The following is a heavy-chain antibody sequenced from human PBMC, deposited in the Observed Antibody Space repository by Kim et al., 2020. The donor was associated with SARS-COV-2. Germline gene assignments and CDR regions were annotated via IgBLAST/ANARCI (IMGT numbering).Heavy chain of an antibody. J-gene: IGHJ4*02. CDR1: GYSFTSYW. CDR2: IYPGDSDT. CDR3: ARHVHYDFWSGYYPDY. V-gene: IGHV5-51*01. Sequence: GESLKISCKGSGYSFTSYWIGWVRQMPGKGLEWMGIIYPGDSDTRYSPSFQGQVTISADKSISTAYLQWSSLKASDTAMYYCARHVHYDFWSGYYPDYWGQGTLVTVSS. D-gene: IGHD3-3*01.